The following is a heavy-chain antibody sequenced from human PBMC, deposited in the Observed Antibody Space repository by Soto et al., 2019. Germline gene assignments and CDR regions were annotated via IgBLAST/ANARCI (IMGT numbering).Heavy chain of an antibody. CDR1: GYTLTELS. Sequence: ASVKVSCKVSGYTLTELSMHWVRQAPGKGLEWMGVFDPEDGETIYAQKFQGRVTMTEDTSTDTAYMELSSLISEDTAVYYCATEYLRSPYNWFDPWGQGTLVTVSS. V-gene: IGHV1-24*01. CDR3: ATEYLRSPYNWFDP. CDR2: FDPEDGET. J-gene: IGHJ5*02. D-gene: IGHD2-15*01.